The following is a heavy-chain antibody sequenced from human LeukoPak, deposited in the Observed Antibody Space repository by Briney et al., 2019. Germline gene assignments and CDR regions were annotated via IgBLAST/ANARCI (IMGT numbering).Heavy chain of an antibody. Sequence: GGSLRLSCATSGFTFSSYSMNWVRQAPGKGLEWVSYISSSSGTIYYADSVKGRFTISRDNAKNSLSLQMNSLRAEDTAVYYCAKVDGYNVGYWGQGTLVTVSS. J-gene: IGHJ4*02. V-gene: IGHV3-48*01. CDR2: ISSSSGTI. D-gene: IGHD5-24*01. CDR3: AKVDGYNVGY. CDR1: GFTFSSYS.